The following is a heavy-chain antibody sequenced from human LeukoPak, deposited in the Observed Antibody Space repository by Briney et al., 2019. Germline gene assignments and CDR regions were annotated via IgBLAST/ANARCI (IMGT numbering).Heavy chain of an antibody. CDR1: GGSISTYY. CDR3: ARHGGGNSIYYLDY. D-gene: IGHD4-23*01. Sequence: SETLSLTCTVSGGSISTYYWSWIRQPPGKGLEWMGYIYYSGSTDYNPSLNSRVTMSADTSKNQFSLRLNSVTAADTAVYYCARHGGGNSIYYLDYWGQGALVTVSS. J-gene: IGHJ4*02. CDR2: IYYSGST. V-gene: IGHV4-59*08.